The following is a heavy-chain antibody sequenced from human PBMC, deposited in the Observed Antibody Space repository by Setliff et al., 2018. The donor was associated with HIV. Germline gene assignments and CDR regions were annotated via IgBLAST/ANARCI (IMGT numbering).Heavy chain of an antibody. CDR1: GFSLTPRGEG. CDR3: ARIYSSSWDRAQNAFDI. D-gene: IGHD6-13*01. J-gene: IGHJ3*02. CDR2: IYGNDIE. V-gene: IGHV2-5*01. Sequence: SGPTLVNPTQTLTLTCTFSGFSLTPRGEGVAWIRQLPGKALEWLAIIYGNDIERYIPSLRSRLTITKDTSKNQVVLTMTDMDPVDTATYYCARIYSSSWDRAQNAFDIWGQGTMVTVSS.